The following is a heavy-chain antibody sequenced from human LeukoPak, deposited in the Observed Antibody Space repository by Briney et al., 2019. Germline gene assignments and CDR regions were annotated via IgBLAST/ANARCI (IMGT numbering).Heavy chain of an antibody. CDR3: ARHHSYHSEDYDFWSGYYRRGYYFDY. V-gene: IGHV4-34*01. J-gene: IGHJ4*02. Sequence: PSETLSLTCAVYGGSFSGYYWSWIRQPPGKGLEWIGEINHSGSTNYNPSLKSRVTISVDTSKNQFSLKLSSVTAADTAVYYCARHHSYHSEDYDFWSGYYRRGYYFDYWGQGTLVTVSS. CDR2: INHSGST. D-gene: IGHD3-3*01. CDR1: GGSFSGYY.